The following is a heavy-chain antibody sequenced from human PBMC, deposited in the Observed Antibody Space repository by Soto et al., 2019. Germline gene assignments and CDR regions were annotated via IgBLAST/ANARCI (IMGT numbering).Heavy chain of an antibody. D-gene: IGHD1-26*01. CDR2: IYYSGST. J-gene: IGHJ4*02. V-gene: IGHV4-39*01. Sequence: PSETLSLTCTFSGGSISSSSYYWGWIRQPPGKGLEWIGSIYYSGSTYYNPSLKSRVTISVDTSKNQFSLKLSSVTAADTAVYYCARLPSGSYFDYWGQGTLVTVSS. CDR3: ARLPSGSYFDY. CDR1: GGSISSSSYY.